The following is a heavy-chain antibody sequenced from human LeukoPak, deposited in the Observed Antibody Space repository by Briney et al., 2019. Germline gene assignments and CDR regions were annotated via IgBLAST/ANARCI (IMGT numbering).Heavy chain of an antibody. V-gene: IGHV4-34*01. CDR3: ARRSPLMAVVTAHYYDY. J-gene: IGHJ4*02. CDR2: ISYSGNT. CDR1: GFTFSSYA. D-gene: IGHD2-21*02. Sequence: PGGSLRLSCAASGFTFSSYAMHWIRQPPGKGLEWIGEISYSGNTYYNPSLKSRVTISKDTSKNQFSLKLNSVTASETAVYYCARRSPLMAVVTAHYYDYWGPGTLVIASS.